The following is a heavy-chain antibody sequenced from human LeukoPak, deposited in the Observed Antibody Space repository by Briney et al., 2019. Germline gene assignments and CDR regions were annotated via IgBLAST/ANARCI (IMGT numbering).Heavy chain of an antibody. CDR3: AKSTDWCDP. Sequence: GGSLRLSCAASGFTFSSYGMHWVRQAPGKGLEWVAVISYDGSNKYYADSVKGRFTISRDNSKNTLYLQMNSRRAEDTAVYYWAKSTDWCDPWGQGTLVTVSS. D-gene: IGHD2-8*02. J-gene: IGHJ5*02. CDR1: GFTFSSYG. CDR2: ISYDGSNK. V-gene: IGHV3-30*18.